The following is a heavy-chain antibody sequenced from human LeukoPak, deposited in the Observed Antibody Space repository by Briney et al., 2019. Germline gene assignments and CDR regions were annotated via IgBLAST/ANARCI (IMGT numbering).Heavy chain of an antibody. J-gene: IGHJ3*02. CDR1: GYTFTGYY. CDR3: ARDRRGSSWPDVFDI. Sequence: GAAVKVSCKASGYTFTGYYMHCVRQAPVQGLEWMGWINPNSGGTNYAQKFQGRVTMTRDTSISTAYMELSRLRSDDTAVYYCARDRRGSSWPDVFDIWGQGTMVTVSS. CDR2: INPNSGGT. D-gene: IGHD6-13*01. V-gene: IGHV1-2*02.